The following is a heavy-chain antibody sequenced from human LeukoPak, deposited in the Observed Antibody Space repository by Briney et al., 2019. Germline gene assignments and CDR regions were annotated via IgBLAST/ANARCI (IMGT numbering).Heavy chain of an antibody. CDR2: INHSGST. CDR3: ARGKAYDFWSGYYFFDY. J-gene: IGHJ4*02. Sequence: SETLSLTCAVYGGSFSGYYWSWIRQPPGRGLEWIGEINHSGSTNYNPSLKSRVTISVDTSKNQFSLKLGSVTAADTAVYYCARGKAYDFWSGYYFFDYWGQGTLVTVSS. V-gene: IGHV4-34*01. CDR1: GGSFSGYY. D-gene: IGHD3-3*01.